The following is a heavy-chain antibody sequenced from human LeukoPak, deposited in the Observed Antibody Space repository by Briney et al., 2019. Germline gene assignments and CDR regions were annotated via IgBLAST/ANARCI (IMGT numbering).Heavy chain of an antibody. CDR1: GFTFSSYG. V-gene: IGHV3-30*02. J-gene: IGHJ5*02. Sequence: GGSLRLSCAASGFTFSSYGMHWVRQTPGKGLEWVAFIRYDGSNKYYADSVKGRFTISRDNSKNTLYLQMNSLRAEDTAVYYCAKESFIVVVPAAIPWGQGTLVTVSS. D-gene: IGHD2-2*01. CDR3: AKESFIVVVPAAIP. CDR2: IRYDGSNK.